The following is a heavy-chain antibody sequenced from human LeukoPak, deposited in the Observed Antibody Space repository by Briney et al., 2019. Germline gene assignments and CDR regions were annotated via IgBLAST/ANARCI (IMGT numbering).Heavy chain of an antibody. D-gene: IGHD3-10*01. CDR1: GFTFSNYA. J-gene: IGHJ4*02. CDR3: AKDRWFGELAQEFDY. Sequence: GGSLRLSCAASGFTFSNYAMTWVRQPPGKGLEWVAFISGSGGYKHYADSVKGRFTISRDDSKDTLSLRMNSLRAEDTAIYYCAKDRWFGELAQEFDYWGQGTLVTVSS. CDR2: ISGSGGYK. V-gene: IGHV3-23*01.